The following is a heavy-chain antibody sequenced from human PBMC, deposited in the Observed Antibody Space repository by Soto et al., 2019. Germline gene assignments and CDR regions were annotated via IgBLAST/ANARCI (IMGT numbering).Heavy chain of an antibody. CDR3: ARDLTIVPATHPRLENYGMDV. D-gene: IGHD2-2*01. J-gene: IGHJ6*02. CDR2: ISPYNGHT. Sequence: QVQLVQSAAEVKKTGASVKVSCKASGYSFTSYGISWVRRAPGQRLEWMGWISPYNGHTQFVQRFQGRVSMTTDTSTKTAYMELRNLRSDDTAHYYCARDLTIVPATHPRLENYGMDVWGQGTTVIVSS. V-gene: IGHV1-18*01. CDR1: GYSFTSYG.